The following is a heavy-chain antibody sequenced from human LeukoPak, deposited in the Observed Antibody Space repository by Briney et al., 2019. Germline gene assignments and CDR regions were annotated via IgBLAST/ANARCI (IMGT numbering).Heavy chain of an antibody. CDR1: GFTFSSYW. Sequence: GGSLRLSCVASGFTFSSYWMHWVRQAPGKGLVWVSRINSDGSSTTYADSVKGRFTISRDNAKNTLYLQMSSLTAEDTAVYYCAASMAGFNWFDPWGQGTLVTVSS. V-gene: IGHV3-74*01. CDR3: AASMAGFNWFDP. CDR2: INSDGSST. D-gene: IGHD6-19*01. J-gene: IGHJ5*02.